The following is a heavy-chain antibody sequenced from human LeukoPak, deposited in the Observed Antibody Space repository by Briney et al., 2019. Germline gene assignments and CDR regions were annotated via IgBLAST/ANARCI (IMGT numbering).Heavy chain of an antibody. J-gene: IGHJ4*02. CDR1: GFTFSSYG. CDR2: IWDDGSNN. CDR3: AKDHSTHYYGSGTYGPRGYSDY. V-gene: IGHV3-33*06. D-gene: IGHD3-10*01. Sequence: GGSLRLSSAASGFTFSSYGMHWVRQAPGKGLEWVALIWDDGSNNYYADSVKGRFTISRDNSKNTLYLQMNSLRAEDTAVYYCAKDHSTHYYGSGTYGPRGYSDYWGQGTLVTVSS.